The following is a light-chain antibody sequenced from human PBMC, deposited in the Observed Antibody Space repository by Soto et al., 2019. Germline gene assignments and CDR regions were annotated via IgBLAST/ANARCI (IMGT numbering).Light chain of an antibody. CDR3: QQYGGSPYT. V-gene: IGKV3-20*01. CDR2: GAS. CDR1: QSVRSNY. Sequence: EIVLTKSPGTLSLSPGERATLSCRASQSVRSNYLAWYQQKPGQAPRLLIYGASSRATGIPDRLSGTGSGTNFALTISRLAPEDFAVSYCQQYGGSPYTFGQWTKREIK. J-gene: IGKJ2*01.